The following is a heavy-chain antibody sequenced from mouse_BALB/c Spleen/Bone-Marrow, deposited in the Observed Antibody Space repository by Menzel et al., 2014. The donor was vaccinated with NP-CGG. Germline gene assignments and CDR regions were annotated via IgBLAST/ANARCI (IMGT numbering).Heavy chain of an antibody. CDR3: ARERDFGDYFDY. V-gene: IGHV1-14*01. CDR1: GYTFTRYV. Sequence: VQLQQSGPELVKPGASVKMSCKASGYTFTRYVIHWVRQTPGQGLDWIGYINPYNEGSKYNEKFKGESTLTSDKSSHTAYMDLSSLTSDDSSFYYCARERDFGDYFDYWGQGTTLTVSS. J-gene: IGHJ2*01. D-gene: IGHD3-1*01. CDR2: INPYNEGS.